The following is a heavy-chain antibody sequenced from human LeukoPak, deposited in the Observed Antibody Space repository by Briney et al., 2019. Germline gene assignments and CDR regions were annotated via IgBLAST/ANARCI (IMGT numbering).Heavy chain of an antibody. CDR3: ARASGSPDSNY. CDR1: GFTFSSYS. D-gene: IGHD3-10*01. Sequence: GGSLRLSCVASGFTFSSYSMNWVRQAPGKGLEWVSSISSSSSYIYYADSVKGRFTISRDNAKNSLYLQMNSLRAEDTAVYYCARASGSPDSNYWGQGTLVTVSS. J-gene: IGHJ4*02. V-gene: IGHV3-21*01. CDR2: ISSSSSYI.